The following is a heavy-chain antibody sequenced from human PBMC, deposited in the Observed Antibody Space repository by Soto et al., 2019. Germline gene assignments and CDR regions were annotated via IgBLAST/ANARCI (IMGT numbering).Heavy chain of an antibody. V-gene: IGHV1-69*02. CDR2: IFSILGIA. Sequence: QVQLVQSGAEVKKPASSVKVSCKASAGTFSSYTISWVRQAPGKGLEWMGRIFSILGIANYAQKFQGRVTITADKSTSSAYMELSRLRSEDTDVYYCACIRYVDWLVSGTSTEYGMDVWGQGTTVPVSS. J-gene: IGHJ6*02. CDR1: AGTFSSYT. CDR3: ACIRYVDWLVSGTSTEYGMDV. D-gene: IGHD3-9*01.